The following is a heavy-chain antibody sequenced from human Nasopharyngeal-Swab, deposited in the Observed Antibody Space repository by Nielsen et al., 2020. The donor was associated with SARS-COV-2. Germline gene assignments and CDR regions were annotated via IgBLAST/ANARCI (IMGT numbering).Heavy chain of an antibody. Sequence: WIRQPPEKGLEWIGEINHSGSTNYNPSLKSRVTISVDTSKNQFSLKLSSVTAADTAVYYCARGSLVVVTIAPFDYWGQGTLVTVSS. D-gene: IGHD3-22*01. J-gene: IGHJ4*02. V-gene: IGHV4-34*01. CDR3: ARGSLVVVTIAPFDY. CDR2: INHSGST.